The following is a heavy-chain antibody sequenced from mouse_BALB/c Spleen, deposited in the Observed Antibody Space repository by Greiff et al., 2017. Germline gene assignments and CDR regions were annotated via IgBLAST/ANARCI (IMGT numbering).Heavy chain of an antibody. CDR3: ARGRDGYYRAMDY. CDR2: ISSGGST. J-gene: IGHJ4*01. CDR1: GFTFSSYA. Sequence: EVHLVESGGGLVKPGGSLKLSCAASGFTFSSYAMSWVRQTPEKRLEWVASISSGGSTYYPDSVKGRFTISRDNARNILYLQMSSLRSEDTAMYYCARGRDGYYRAMDYWGQGTSVTVSS. V-gene: IGHV5-6-5*01. D-gene: IGHD2-3*01.